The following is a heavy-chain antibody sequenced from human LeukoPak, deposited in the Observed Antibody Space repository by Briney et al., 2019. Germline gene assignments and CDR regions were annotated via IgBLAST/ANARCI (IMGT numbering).Heavy chain of an antibody. CDR1: GGSISGSSYF. D-gene: IGHD3-10*01. CDR2: IYYSGNT. Sequence: SETLSLTCAVSGGSISGSSYFWGWIRQPPGKGLEWIGSIYYSGNTHYNPSLKSRVTISVDTSKNRFSLKPSSVTAADTAVYYCARLKEGIDYWGQGTLVTVSS. J-gene: IGHJ4*02. CDR3: ARLKEGIDY. V-gene: IGHV4-39*01.